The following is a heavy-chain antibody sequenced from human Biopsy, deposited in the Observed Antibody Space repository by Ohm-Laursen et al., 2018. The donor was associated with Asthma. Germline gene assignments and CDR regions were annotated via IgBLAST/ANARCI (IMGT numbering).Heavy chain of an antibody. CDR2: ISYGGKT. V-gene: IGHV4-39*01. CDR3: ARRITIFGVVQKDHGMDA. Sequence: SDTLSLTCTVSGGSMTPTSHYWDWIRQAPGKGLEWIGYISYGGKTSYNPSLKNRVTISRDTSKNQFSLRLTSVTAADTAVYFCARRITIFGVVQKDHGMDAWDQGTTVIVSS. CDR1: GGSMTPTSHY. D-gene: IGHD3-3*01. J-gene: IGHJ6*02.